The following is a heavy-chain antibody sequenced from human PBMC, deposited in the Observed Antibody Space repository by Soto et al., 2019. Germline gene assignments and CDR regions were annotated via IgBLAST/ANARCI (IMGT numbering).Heavy chain of an antibody. V-gene: IGHV4-39*01. D-gene: IGHD2-15*01. J-gene: IGHJ6*02. Sequence: QLQLQESGPGLVKPSETLSLTCTVSGGSISSSSYYWGWIRQPPGKGLEWIGSIYYSGSTYYNPSLKSRVTISVDTSKNQFSLKLSSVTAADTAVYYCARLRGGGSSAVGGWDYYYGMDVWGQGTTVTVSS. CDR1: GGSISSSSYY. CDR2: IYYSGST. CDR3: ARLRGGGSSAVGGWDYYYGMDV.